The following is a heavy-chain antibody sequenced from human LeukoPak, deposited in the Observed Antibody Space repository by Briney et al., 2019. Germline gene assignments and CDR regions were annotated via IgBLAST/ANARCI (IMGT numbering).Heavy chain of an antibody. CDR2: INHSGST. CDR3: ARGPTLYCTSGVCYSNWFDP. V-gene: IGHV4-34*01. Sequence: SETLSLTCAVYGGSFSGYYWSWIRQPPGKGLEWIGEINHSGSTNYNPSLKSRVTISVDTSKNQFSLKLSSVTAADTAVYYCARGPTLYCTSGVCYSNWFDPWGQGTLVTVSS. J-gene: IGHJ5*02. CDR1: GGSFSGYY. D-gene: IGHD2-8*01.